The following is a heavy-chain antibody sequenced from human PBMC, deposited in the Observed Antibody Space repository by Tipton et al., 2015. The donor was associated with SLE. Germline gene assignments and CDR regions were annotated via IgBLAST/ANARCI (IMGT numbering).Heavy chain of an antibody. CDR3: ARATYSSSNYYGMDV. J-gene: IGHJ6*02. Sequence: TLSLTCTVSGYSISSGYYWGWIRQPPGKGLEWIGSIYHSGSTYYNPSLKSRVTISVDTSKNQFSLKLSSVTAADTAVYYCARATYSSSNYYGMDVWGQGTTVTVSS. D-gene: IGHD6-6*01. CDR2: IYHSGST. V-gene: IGHV4-38-2*02. CDR1: GYSISSGYY.